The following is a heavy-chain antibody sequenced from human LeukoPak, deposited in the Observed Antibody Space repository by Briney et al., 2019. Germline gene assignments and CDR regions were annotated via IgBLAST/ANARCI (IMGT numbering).Heavy chain of an antibody. CDR2: IYYSGST. CDR1: GGSFSGYY. J-gene: IGHJ4*02. V-gene: IGHV4-59*01. Sequence: SETLSLTCAVYGGSFSGYYWSWIRQPPGKGLEWIGYIYYSGSTNYNPSLKSRVTISVDTSKNQFSLKLSSVTAADTAVYYCARVTDDSSGYYFLVFDYWGQGTLVTVSS. CDR3: ARVTDDSSGYYFLVFDY. D-gene: IGHD3-22*01.